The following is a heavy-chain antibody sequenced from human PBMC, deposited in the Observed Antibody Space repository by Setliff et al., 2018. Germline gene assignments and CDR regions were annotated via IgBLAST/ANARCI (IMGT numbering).Heavy chain of an antibody. J-gene: IGHJ4*02. Sequence: SETLSLTCTVSGYSISSGYIWGWIRQPPGKGLEWVGNIGHNGSPYYNPSLKSRITISGDTSTNQFSLKLSSVSAADTAVYFCARHWDYWGQGTLVTVSS. CDR3: ARHWDY. CDR1: GYSISSGYI. V-gene: IGHV4-38-2*02. CDR2: IGHNGSP.